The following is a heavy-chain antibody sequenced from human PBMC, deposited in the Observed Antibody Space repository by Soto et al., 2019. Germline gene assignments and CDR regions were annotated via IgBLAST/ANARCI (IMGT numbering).Heavy chain of an antibody. Sequence: QAQLVQSGAEVKKPGSSVKVSCKASGGTFSNYASSWVRQASGQVLEWMGGIIPLFRTPDYSQKFQGRVSITADESTSTAYMELSSLRSEDTAVYYSARDKDRLQLGGNYYYAMDVWGQGTTVTVSS. J-gene: IGHJ6*02. CDR3: ARDKDRLQLGGNYYYAMDV. CDR2: IIPLFRTP. D-gene: IGHD1-1*01. CDR1: GGTFSNYA. V-gene: IGHV1-69*12.